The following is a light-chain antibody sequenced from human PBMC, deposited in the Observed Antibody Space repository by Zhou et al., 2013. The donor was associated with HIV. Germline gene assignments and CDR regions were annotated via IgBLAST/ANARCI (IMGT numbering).Light chain of an antibody. CDR3: QQYGSSPPT. J-gene: IGKJ1*01. CDR2: GAS. Sequence: EIVLTQSPGTLSLSPGERATLSCRASQSVSSYLAWYQQKPGQAPRLLIYGASNRATGIPDRFSGSGSGTDFTLTISRLEPEDFAVYYCQQYGSSPPTFGQGTKVE. CDR1: QSVSSY. V-gene: IGKV3-20*01.